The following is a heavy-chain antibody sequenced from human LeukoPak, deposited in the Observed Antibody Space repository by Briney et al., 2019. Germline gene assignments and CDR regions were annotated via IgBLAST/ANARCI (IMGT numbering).Heavy chain of an antibody. V-gene: IGHV4-59*11. CDR3: ARLVWLGESPGSWFDS. CDR1: GGSITSHF. Sequence: SETLSLTCSVSGGSITSHFWSWIRQPPGKGLEWIGYIHYSGSTNYNPFLKSRVTISPDTSKNQLFLKLNSVTAADTAVYYCARLVWLGESPGSWFDSWGQGTLVTVSS. CDR2: IHYSGST. D-gene: IGHD3-10*01. J-gene: IGHJ5*01.